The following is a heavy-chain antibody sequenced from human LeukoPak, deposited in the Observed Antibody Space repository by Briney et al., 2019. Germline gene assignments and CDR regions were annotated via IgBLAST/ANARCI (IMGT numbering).Heavy chain of an antibody. V-gene: IGHV3-9*01. D-gene: IGHD2-2*03. CDR2: ISWNSGSI. CDR3: ANGYCSSTSCYLGDY. CDR1: GFTFDDYA. Sequence: GGSLRLSCAASGFTFDDYAMHWVRQAPGKGLEWVSGISWNSGSIGYADSVKGRFTISRDNAKNSLYLQMNSLRAEDTALYYCANGYCSSTSCYLGDYWGQGTLVTVSS. J-gene: IGHJ4*02.